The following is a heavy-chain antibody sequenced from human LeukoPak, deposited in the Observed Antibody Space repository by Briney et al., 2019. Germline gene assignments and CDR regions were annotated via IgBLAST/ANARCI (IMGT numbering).Heavy chain of an antibody. J-gene: IGHJ5*02. CDR1: GGSISSYY. CDR2: FYYCEST. D-gene: IGHD2-21*02. CDR3: ARAGECGGDCYISRFAP. V-gene: IGHV4-59*01. Sequence: SETLSLTCTVSGGSISSYYWSWIRQPPRKGGEGVGYFYYCESTNYNPSLTRRATLHVATPKNQFSLNLSSVSAGDRAVYYCARAGECGGDCYISRFAPWGQGTLVTVSS.